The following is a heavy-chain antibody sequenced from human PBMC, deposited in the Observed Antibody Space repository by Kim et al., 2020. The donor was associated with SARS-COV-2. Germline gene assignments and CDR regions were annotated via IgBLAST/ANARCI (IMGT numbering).Heavy chain of an antibody. D-gene: IGHD6-6*01. CDR3: ARVVPSIAGGS. J-gene: IGHJ5*02. CDR2: T. V-gene: IGHV1-8*01. Sequence: TGYAQKFQGRVTMTRNTSISTAYMELSSLGSEDTAVYYCARVVPSIAGGSWGQGTLVTVSS.